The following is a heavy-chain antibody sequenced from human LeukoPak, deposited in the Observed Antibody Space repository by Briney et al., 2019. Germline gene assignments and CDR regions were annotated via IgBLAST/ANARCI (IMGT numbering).Heavy chain of an antibody. V-gene: IGHV3-30*19. Sequence: QPGRSLRLSCAASGFTFSSYGMHWVRQAPGKGLEWVAVIWYDGSNKYYADSVKGRFTISRDNSKNTLYLQMNSLRAEDTAVYYCAGLSGPYGGYGSWGQGTLVTVSS. CDR1: GFTFSSYG. J-gene: IGHJ5*02. D-gene: IGHD5-12*01. CDR3: AGLSGPYGGYGS. CDR2: IWYDGSNK.